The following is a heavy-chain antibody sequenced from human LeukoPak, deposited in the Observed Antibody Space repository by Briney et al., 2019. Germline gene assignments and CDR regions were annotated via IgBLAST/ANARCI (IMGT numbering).Heavy chain of an antibody. CDR1: GFTFSSYE. Sequence: SGGSLRLSCAASGFTFSSYEMNWVRQAPGKGLEWVSYISSSGSTIYYADSVKGRFTISRDNSKNTLYLQMNSLRAEDTAVYYCAKDRYYYDSSGYCLDYWGQGTLVTVSS. CDR3: AKDRYYYDSSGYCLDY. CDR2: ISSSGSTI. J-gene: IGHJ4*02. V-gene: IGHV3-48*03. D-gene: IGHD3-22*01.